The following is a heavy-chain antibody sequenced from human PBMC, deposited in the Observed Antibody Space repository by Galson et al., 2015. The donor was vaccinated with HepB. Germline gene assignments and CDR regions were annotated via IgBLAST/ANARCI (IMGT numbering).Heavy chain of an antibody. Sequence: SVKVSCKASGGTFSSYTISWVRQAPGQGLEWMGRIIPILGIANYAQKFQGRVTITADKSTSTAYMELSSLRSEDTAVYYCARSMGAIAANYYYYGMDVWGQGTTVTASS. CDR3: ARSMGAIAANYYYYGMDV. CDR2: IIPILGIA. D-gene: IGHD6-13*01. CDR1: GGTFSSYT. J-gene: IGHJ6*02. V-gene: IGHV1-69*02.